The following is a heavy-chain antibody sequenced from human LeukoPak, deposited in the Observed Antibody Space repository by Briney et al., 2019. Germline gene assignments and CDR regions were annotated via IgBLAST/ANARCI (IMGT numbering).Heavy chain of an antibody. Sequence: PSETLSLTCTVSGGSISSSSYYWGWVRQPPGKGLEWIGSIYYSGSTYYNPSLKSRVTISVDTSKNQFSLKLSSVTAADTAVYYCARGGPYYGSGSCDYWGQGSLVTVSS. CDR3: ARGGPYYGSGSCDY. CDR1: GGSISSSSYY. D-gene: IGHD3-10*01. CDR2: IYYSGST. J-gene: IGHJ4*02. V-gene: IGHV4-39*07.